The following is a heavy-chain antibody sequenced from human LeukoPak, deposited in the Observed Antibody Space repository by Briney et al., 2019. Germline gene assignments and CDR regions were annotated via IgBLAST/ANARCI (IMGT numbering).Heavy chain of an antibody. Sequence: GGSLRLSCAASGFTFSSCWMSWVRQAPGKGLEWVANIKQDGSEKYYVDSVKGRFTISRDNAKNSLYLQMNSLRAEDTAVYYCARDNYYDSSGQIWGQGTLVTVSS. CDR1: GFTFSSCW. CDR3: ARDNYYDSSGQI. V-gene: IGHV3-7*01. D-gene: IGHD3-22*01. J-gene: IGHJ4*02. CDR2: IKQDGSEK.